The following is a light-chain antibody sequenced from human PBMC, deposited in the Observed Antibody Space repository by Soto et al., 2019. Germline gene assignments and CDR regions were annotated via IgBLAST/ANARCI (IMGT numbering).Light chain of an antibody. CDR2: GAS. CDR3: QQYTNWPPWT. CDR1: QSVSSTY. V-gene: IGKV3-15*01. J-gene: IGKJ1*01. Sequence: EIVLTQSPGTLSSSPGERATLFCRASQSVSSTYLAWYQQKPGQAPRLLIYGASSRATGIPARFSGSGSGTEFTLTISSLQSEDFAVYYCQQYTNWPPWTFGQGIKVEIK.